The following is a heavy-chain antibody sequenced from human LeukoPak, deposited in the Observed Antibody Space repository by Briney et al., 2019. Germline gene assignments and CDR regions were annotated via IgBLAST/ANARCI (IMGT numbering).Heavy chain of an antibody. CDR3: ARATGSFYYYYYGMDV. J-gene: IGHJ6*02. D-gene: IGHD3-9*01. Sequence: ASVEVSCKTSGYSFTDYQMHWVRQAPGQGLEWMGWINPKSGGTNYAQKFAGRVTMTRDTSISTAYMELSRLRSDDTAVYYCARATGSFYYYYYGMDVWGQGTTVTVSS. CDR2: INPKSGGT. CDR1: GYSFTDYQ. V-gene: IGHV1-2*02.